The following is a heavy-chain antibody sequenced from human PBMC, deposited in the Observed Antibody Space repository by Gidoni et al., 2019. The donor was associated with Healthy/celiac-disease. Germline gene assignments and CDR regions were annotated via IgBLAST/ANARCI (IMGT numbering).Heavy chain of an antibody. CDR2: INHSGST. J-gene: IGHJ6*02. D-gene: IGHD2-15*01. Sequence: QVQLQQWGAGLLKPSETLSLTCAVYGWSFSGYYWSWIRQPPGKGLEWIGEINHSGSTNYNPFLKSRVTISVDTSKNQFSLKLSSVTAADTAVYYCARRGYCSGGSCYYYYGMDVWGQGTTVTVSS. V-gene: IGHV4-34*01. CDR1: GWSFSGYY. CDR3: ARRGYCSGGSCYYYYGMDV.